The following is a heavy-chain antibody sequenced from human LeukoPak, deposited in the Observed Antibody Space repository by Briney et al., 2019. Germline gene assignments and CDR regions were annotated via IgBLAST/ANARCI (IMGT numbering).Heavy chain of an antibody. D-gene: IGHD3-10*01. J-gene: IGHJ4*02. CDR2: NHHIGDT. V-gene: IGHV4-34*01. Sequence: SETLSLACSVNGGSFSSYYWTWIRQPPGEGLQWIGENHHIGDTNYDPTLKSRVTISLDSSKNQFSLRLTSVTAADTAVYYCARGQYYFGSGSYDFWGQGTLVTVSS. CDR1: GGSFSSYY. CDR3: ARGQYYFGSGSYDF.